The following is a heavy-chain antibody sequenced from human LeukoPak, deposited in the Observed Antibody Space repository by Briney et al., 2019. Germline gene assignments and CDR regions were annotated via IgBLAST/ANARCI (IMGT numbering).Heavy chain of an antibody. D-gene: IGHD6-19*01. Sequence: PSETLSLTCTVSGGSISSGSYYWSWIRQPAGKGLEWIGRIYTSGSTNYNPSLKSRVTISVDTSKDQFSLKLSSVTAADTAVYYCAREAVGIAVAGDYYMDVWGKGTTVTISS. V-gene: IGHV4-61*02. J-gene: IGHJ6*03. CDR1: GGSISSGSYY. CDR3: AREAVGIAVAGDYYMDV. CDR2: IYTSGST.